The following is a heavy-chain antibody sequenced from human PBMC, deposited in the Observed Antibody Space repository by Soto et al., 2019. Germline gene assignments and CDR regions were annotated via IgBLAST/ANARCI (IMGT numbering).Heavy chain of an antibody. CDR3: ARTYSGGCYARGPHFDY. CDR1: GGSISSYY. D-gene: IGHD6-19*01. CDR2: IYTSGST. J-gene: IGHJ4*02. Sequence: SETLSLTCTVSGGSISSYYWSWIRQPAGKGLEWIGRIYTSGSTNYNPSLKSRVTMSVDTSKNQFSLKLSSVTAADTAVYYCARTYSGGCYARGPHFDYWGQGTLVTVSS. V-gene: IGHV4-4*07.